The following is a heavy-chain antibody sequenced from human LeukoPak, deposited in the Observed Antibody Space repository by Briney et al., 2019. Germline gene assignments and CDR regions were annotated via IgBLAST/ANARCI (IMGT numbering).Heavy chain of an antibody. D-gene: IGHD1-26*01. V-gene: IGHV3-11*01. CDR3: ASPSHIVGATNYYYYGMDV. CDR2: ISSSGSTI. J-gene: IGHJ6*02. CDR1: GFTFSDYY. Sequence: GGSLRLSCAASGFTFSDYYMSWIRQAPGKGLEWVSYISSSGSTIYYADPVKGRFTISRDNAKNSLYLQMNSLRAEDTAVYYCASPSHIVGATNYYYYGMDVWGQGTTVTVSS.